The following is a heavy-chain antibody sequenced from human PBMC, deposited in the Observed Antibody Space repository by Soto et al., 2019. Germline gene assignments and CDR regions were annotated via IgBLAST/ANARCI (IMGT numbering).Heavy chain of an antibody. V-gene: IGHV4-59*01. Sequence: SETLSLTCTISGGSITDYYWSWIRQPPGKALEWIGYGYHSVSIHYNPSLKTRVTISVDTSENQFSLRLSSVTAADTAVYYCARAFAGFGAYWYFDLWGRGTLVTVSS. D-gene: IGHD3-16*01. CDR3: ARAFAGFGAYWYFDL. CDR2: GYHSVSI. J-gene: IGHJ2*01. CDR1: GGSITDYY.